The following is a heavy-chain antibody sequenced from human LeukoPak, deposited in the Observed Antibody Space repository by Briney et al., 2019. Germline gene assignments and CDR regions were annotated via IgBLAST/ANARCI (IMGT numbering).Heavy chain of an antibody. CDR2: ISAYNGNT. D-gene: IGHD3-10*01. CDR3: AREFTVRGVGYFDY. V-gene: IGHV1-18*01. Sequence: GASVKVSRKASGYTFTSYGISWVRQAPGQGLEWMGWISAYNGNTNYAQKLQGRVTMTTDTSTSTAYMELRSLRSDDTAVYYCAREFTVRGVGYFDYWGQGTLVTVSS. CDR1: GYTFTSYG. J-gene: IGHJ4*02.